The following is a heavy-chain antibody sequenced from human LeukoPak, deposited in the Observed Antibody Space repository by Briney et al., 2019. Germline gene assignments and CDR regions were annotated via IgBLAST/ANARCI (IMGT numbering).Heavy chain of an antibody. CDR1: GFTFSSYA. J-gene: IGHJ4*02. CDR2: ISGSGGNT. CDR3: AKSVVIAVAGRFDY. V-gene: IGHV3-23*01. Sequence: GGSLRLSCAASGFTFSSYAMSWVRQAPGKGLEWVSGISGSGGNTYYADSVKGRFTISRDNSKNTLYVQMNSLRAEDTAIYYCAKSVVIAVAGRFDYWGQGTLVPVSS. D-gene: IGHD2-21*01.